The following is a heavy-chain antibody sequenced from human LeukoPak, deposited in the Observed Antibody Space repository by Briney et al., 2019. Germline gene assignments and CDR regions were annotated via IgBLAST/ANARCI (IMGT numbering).Heavy chain of an antibody. D-gene: IGHD3-22*01. V-gene: IGHV1-2*02. CDR3: ARESVWITMIVVVPFAFDP. CDR1: GYTFTGYY. CDR2: INPNSGGT. Sequence: AAVKVSCKASGYTFTGYYMHCVRQAPVQGLEWMGWINPNSGGTNYAQKFQGRVTMTRDTSISTAYMELSSLRSEDTAVYYCARESVWITMIVVVPFAFDPWGQGTLVTVSS. J-gene: IGHJ5*02.